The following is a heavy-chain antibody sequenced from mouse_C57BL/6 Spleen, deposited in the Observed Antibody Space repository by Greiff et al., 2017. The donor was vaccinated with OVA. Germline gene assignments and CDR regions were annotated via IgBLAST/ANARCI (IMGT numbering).Heavy chain of an antibody. D-gene: IGHD2-2*01. CDR3: ARSRWLRRGAMDY. V-gene: IGHV1-26*01. Sequence: EVKLQQSGPELVKPGASVKISCKASGYTFTDYYMNWVKQSHGKSLEWIGDINPNNGGTSYNQKFKGKATLTVDKSSSTAYMELRSLTSEDSAVYYCARSRWLRRGAMDYWGQGTSVTVSS. CDR1: GYTFTDYY. J-gene: IGHJ4*01. CDR2: INPNNGGT.